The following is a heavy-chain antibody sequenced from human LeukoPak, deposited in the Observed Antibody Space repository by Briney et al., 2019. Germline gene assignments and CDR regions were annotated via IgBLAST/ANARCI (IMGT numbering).Heavy chain of an antibody. D-gene: IGHD6-19*01. CDR1: GGSISSSSYY. V-gene: IGHV4-39*01. CDR2: IYYSGST. CDR3: ARRGGIAVH. Sequence: PSETLSLTCTVSGGSISSSSYYWGWIRPPPGKGLEWIGSIYYSGSTYYNPSLKSRVTISVDKSKNQFSLKLSSVTAADTAVYYCARRGGIAVHWGQGTLVTVSS. J-gene: IGHJ4*02.